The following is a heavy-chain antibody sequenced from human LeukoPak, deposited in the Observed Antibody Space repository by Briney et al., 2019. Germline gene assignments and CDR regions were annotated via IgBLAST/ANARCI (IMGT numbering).Heavy chain of an antibody. V-gene: IGHV4-59*01. Sequence: SETLSLTCTVSGGSITDYYWGWFRQPPGKGLGGFGYYYSSGSSNYNPSLKSRVTISLDTSKNQFSLKMSSVTAADTAVYYCARDLKLDGSSGYYAFDIWGQGTMVTVSS. CDR2: YYSSGSS. D-gene: IGHD3-22*01. CDR1: GGSITDYY. J-gene: IGHJ3*02. CDR3: ARDLKLDGSSGYYAFDI.